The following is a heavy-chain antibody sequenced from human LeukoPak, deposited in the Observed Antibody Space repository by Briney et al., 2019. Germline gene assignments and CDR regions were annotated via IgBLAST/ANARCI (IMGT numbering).Heavy chain of an antibody. D-gene: IGHD6-13*01. CDR3: ARVQGEQQPFDY. CDR2: ISSSGSTI. Sequence: GGSLRLSCAASGFTFSSYEMNWVRQAPGKGLEWVSYISSSGSTIYYADSVKGRFTISRDNAKNSLYLQMNSLRAEDTAAYYCARVQGEQQPFDYWGQGTLVTVSS. CDR1: GFTFSSYE. V-gene: IGHV3-48*03. J-gene: IGHJ4*02.